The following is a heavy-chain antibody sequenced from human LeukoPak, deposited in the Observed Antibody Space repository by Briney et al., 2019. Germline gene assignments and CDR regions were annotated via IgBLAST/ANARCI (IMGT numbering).Heavy chain of an antibody. CDR2: IIPILGIA. CDR1: GGTFSSYA. V-gene: IGHV1-69*04. CDR3: ARNAVDTAMAKSFYYYYGMDV. D-gene: IGHD5-18*01. J-gene: IGHJ6*02. Sequence: ASVKVSCKASGGTFSSYAISWVRQAPGQGLEWMGRIIPILGIANYAQKFQGRVTIAADKSTSTAYMELSSLRSEDTAVYYCARNAVDTAMAKSFYYYYGMDVWGQGTTVTVSS.